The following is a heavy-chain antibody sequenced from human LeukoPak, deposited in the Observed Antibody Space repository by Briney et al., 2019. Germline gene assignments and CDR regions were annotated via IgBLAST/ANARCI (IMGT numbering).Heavy chain of an antibody. CDR1: GGSISSYY. V-gene: IGHV4-34*01. CDR2: INHSGST. CDR3: ARVRDDYGDYKRYFDY. D-gene: IGHD4-17*01. Sequence: PSETLSLTCAVSGGSISSYYWSWIRQPPGKGLEWIGEINHSGSTNYNPSLKSRVTISVDTSKNQFSLKLSSVTAADTAVYYCARVRDDYGDYKRYFDYWGQGTLVTVSS. J-gene: IGHJ4*02.